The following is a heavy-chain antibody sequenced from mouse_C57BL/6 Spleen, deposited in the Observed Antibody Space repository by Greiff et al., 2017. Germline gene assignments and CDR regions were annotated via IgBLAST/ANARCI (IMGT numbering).Heavy chain of an antibody. Sequence: VQLQQSGAELVKPGASVKISCKASGYAFSSYWMNWVKQRPGKGLEWIGQIYPGDGDTNYNGQFKGKATLTADKSSSTAYMQLSSLTSEDSAVYFCNYYGSRGYAMDYWGQGTSVTVSS. CDR1: GYAFSSYW. V-gene: IGHV1-80*01. D-gene: IGHD1-1*01. J-gene: IGHJ4*01. CDR2: IYPGDGDT. CDR3: NYYGSRGYAMDY.